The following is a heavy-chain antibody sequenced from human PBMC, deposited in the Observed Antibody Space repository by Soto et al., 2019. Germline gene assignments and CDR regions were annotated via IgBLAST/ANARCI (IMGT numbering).Heavy chain of an antibody. CDR2: IYYRGNT. Sequence: SETLSLTCTVSGGSISSTSSYWGWIRQPPGKGLEWIGSIYYRGNTYYNPSLKSRVTISIDMSKTKFSLELSSVTAADSAVYFCATGIAAADGVWFDPWGQGTLVTVSS. D-gene: IGHD6-13*01. CDR1: GGSISSTSSY. J-gene: IGHJ5*02. V-gene: IGHV4-39*01. CDR3: ATGIAAADGVWFDP.